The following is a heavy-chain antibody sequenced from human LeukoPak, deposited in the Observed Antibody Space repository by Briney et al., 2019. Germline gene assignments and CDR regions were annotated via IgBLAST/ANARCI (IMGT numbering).Heavy chain of an antibody. V-gene: IGHV3-23*01. D-gene: IGHD5-12*01. CDR1: GFTFSSYA. J-gene: IGHJ4*02. CDR2: ISGSGGST. Sequence: GGSLRLSCAASGFTFSSYAMSWVRQAPGKGLEWVSAISGSGGSTYYADSVKGRFPISRYNSKNTLYLQMNSLRDEDTAVYYSAKDLEMATIYLSFDYWGQGTLVTVSS. CDR3: AKDLEMATIYLSFDY.